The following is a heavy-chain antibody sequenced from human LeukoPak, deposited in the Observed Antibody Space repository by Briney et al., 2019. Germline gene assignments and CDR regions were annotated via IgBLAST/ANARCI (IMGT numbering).Heavy chain of an antibody. CDR1: GYDFTTYG. CDR2: ISVYSGKT. V-gene: IGHV1-18*01. Sequence: ASVKVSCKTSGYDFTTYGFSWVRQAPGQGLEWMGWISVYSGKTHSAQRFQGRLTLTTDTSTGTAYMELRSLRSDDTAVYYCARDFGEYAGDFYVFGDYWGQGTLVSVSS. J-gene: IGHJ4*02. CDR3: ARDFGEYAGDFYVFGDY. D-gene: IGHD3-3*01.